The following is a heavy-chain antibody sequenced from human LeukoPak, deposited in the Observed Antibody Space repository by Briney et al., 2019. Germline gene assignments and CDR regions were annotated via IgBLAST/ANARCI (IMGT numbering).Heavy chain of an antibody. Sequence: GGSLRLSCAASGFTFSSYAMSWVRQAPGKGLEWVSAISGSGGSTYYADSVKGRFTISRDNSKNTLYLQMDSLRAEDTAVYYCAKESYSSGWYAYFDYWGQGTLVTVSS. J-gene: IGHJ4*02. CDR1: GFTFSSYA. D-gene: IGHD6-19*01. CDR3: AKESYSSGWYAYFDY. CDR2: ISGSGGST. V-gene: IGHV3-23*01.